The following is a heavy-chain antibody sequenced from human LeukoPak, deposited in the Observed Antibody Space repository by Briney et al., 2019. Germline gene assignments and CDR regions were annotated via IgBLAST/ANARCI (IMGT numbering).Heavy chain of an antibody. D-gene: IGHD3-10*01. CDR2: IKEDGSEK. V-gene: IGHV3-7*01. Sequence: AGGSLRLSCAASGFTFSSYSMNWVRQAPGKGLEWVANIKEDGSEKYYVDSVKGRFTISRDNAKSSLYLQMNSLRAEDTAVYYCARERGDPMGRGVIIKHKYYYYMDVWGKGTTVTVSS. CDR1: GFTFSSYS. J-gene: IGHJ6*03. CDR3: ARERGDPMGRGVIIKHKYYYYMDV.